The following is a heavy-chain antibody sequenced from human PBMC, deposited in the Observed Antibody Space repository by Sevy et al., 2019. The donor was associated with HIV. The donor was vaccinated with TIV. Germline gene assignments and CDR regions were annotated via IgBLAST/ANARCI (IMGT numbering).Heavy chain of an antibody. V-gene: IGHV4-39*01. D-gene: IGHD1-1*01. CDR2: IYYTGST. J-gene: IGHJ6*02. CDR1: GGSVSSSSYY. CDR3: ANPESTTVTYGMDV. Sequence: SETLSLTCTVSGGSVSSSSYYWGWIRQPPGKGLEWIGSIYYTGSTNHNPSLKSRVTISVHRSKNQFSLKLSSVTAADTAIYYCANPESTTVTYGMDVWGQGTTVTVSS.